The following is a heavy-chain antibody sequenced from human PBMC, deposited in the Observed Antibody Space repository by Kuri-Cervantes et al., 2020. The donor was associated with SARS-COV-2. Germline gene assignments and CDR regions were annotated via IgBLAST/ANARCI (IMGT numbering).Heavy chain of an antibody. Sequence: GGSLRLSCAASGFMFNDYAMSWVRQAPGKGLEWVSSISGSGISTDYADSVKVRFTISRYNSKNTLYLQMNSLRAEETDVYYCAKERGYGNEYVDYWGQGTLVTVSS. V-gene: IGHV3-23*01. D-gene: IGHD5-18*01. J-gene: IGHJ4*02. CDR3: AKERGYGNEYVDY. CDR2: ISGSGIST. CDR1: GFMFNDYA.